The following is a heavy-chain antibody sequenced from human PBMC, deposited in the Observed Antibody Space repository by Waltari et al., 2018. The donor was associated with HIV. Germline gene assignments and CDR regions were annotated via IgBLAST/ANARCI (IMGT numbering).Heavy chain of an antibody. CDR1: GYTFTTYY. Sequence: QVQLVQSGAEVKKPGASVKLSCKASGYTFTTYYMHWVRQAPGQGLEWMGITNPRGGSTRYAQKVQCRVTMNRDTSTSTVYMELSSLRSEDTAVYYCARESPNCSSSSCYGFDPWGQGTLVTVSS. D-gene: IGHD2-2*01. CDR3: ARESPNCSSSSCYGFDP. CDR2: TNPRGGST. J-gene: IGHJ5*02. V-gene: IGHV1-46*01.